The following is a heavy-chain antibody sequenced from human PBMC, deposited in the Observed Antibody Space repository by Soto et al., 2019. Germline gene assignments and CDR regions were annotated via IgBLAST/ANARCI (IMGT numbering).Heavy chain of an antibody. CDR3: AKATATGGGAFDI. V-gene: IGHV3-23*01. D-gene: IGHD2-8*02. CDR2: ILVGGST. Sequence: PGGSLRLSCAASGFTCSSYDMSWVRQAPGKGLEWASTILVGGSTHYPDSVKGRFTISRDNSKNTAFLQMNSLTAGDTAVYYCAKATATGGGAFDICGQGTVVTVSS. CDR1: GFTCSSYD. J-gene: IGHJ3*02.